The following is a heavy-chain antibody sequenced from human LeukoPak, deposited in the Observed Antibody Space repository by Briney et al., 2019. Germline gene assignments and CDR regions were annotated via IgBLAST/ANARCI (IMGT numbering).Heavy chain of an antibody. Sequence: GASVKVSCKASGYIFTGYYMHWVRQAPGQGLEWMGRINPNSGGTNYAQKFQGRVTMTRDTSISTAYMELSRLRSDDTAVYYCARAIRAERKKKQWLVLGQTEYYFDYWGQGTLVTVSS. J-gene: IGHJ4*02. CDR1: GYIFTGYY. D-gene: IGHD6-19*01. CDR3: ARAIRAERKKKQWLVLGQTEYYFDY. CDR2: INPNSGGT. V-gene: IGHV1-2*06.